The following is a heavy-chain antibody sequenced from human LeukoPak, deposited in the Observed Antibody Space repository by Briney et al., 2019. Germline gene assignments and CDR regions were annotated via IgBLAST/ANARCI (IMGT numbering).Heavy chain of an antibody. V-gene: IGHV4-34*01. CDR1: GTSFTSYY. CDR3: ARMTTGHDY. J-gene: IGHJ4*02. CDR2: VNHSGYT. D-gene: IGHD4-17*01. Sequence: PSDTLSLTCGVSGTSFTSYYWSWIRQTPGKGLEWIGEVNHSGYTNMNPSLKSRVTISVDTSKNQFSLMMTSVTAADTAVYFCARMTTGHDYWGQGTLVTVSS.